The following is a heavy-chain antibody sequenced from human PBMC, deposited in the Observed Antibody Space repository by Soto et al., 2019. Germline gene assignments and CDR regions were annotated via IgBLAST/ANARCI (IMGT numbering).Heavy chain of an antibody. CDR1: GYTFTSDY. J-gene: IGHJ4*02. CDR3: ARVLGTLRDY. CDR2: INPSGGST. D-gene: IGHD1-1*01. Sequence: ASVKVSCKPSGYTFTSDYMHWGRQAPGQGLEWMGIINPSGGSTSYAQKFQGRITMTRDTSTSTVYMELSSLRSEDTAVYYCARVLGTLRDYWGQGTLVTVSS. V-gene: IGHV1-46*01.